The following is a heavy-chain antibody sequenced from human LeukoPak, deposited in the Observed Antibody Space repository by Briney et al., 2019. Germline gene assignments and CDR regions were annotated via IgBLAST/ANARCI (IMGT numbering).Heavy chain of an antibody. J-gene: IGHJ4*02. CDR2: INSDGSST. Sequence: GGSLRLSCAASGFTFSRYWTHWVRQAPGKGLLWVSRINSDGSSTYYADSVKGRFTTSRDNAKNALHLQMNSLTAEDTAVYYCARDGGFCSSSSCSGGYFDYWGQGTLVTVSS. CDR3: ARDGGFCSSSSCSGGYFDY. D-gene: IGHD2-2*01. CDR1: GFTFSRYW. V-gene: IGHV3-74*01.